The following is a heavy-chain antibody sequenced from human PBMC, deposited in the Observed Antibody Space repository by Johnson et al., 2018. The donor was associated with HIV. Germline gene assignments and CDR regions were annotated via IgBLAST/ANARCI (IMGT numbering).Heavy chain of an antibody. D-gene: IGHD6-19*01. Sequence: VQLVESGGGVVQPGRSLRLSCAASGFTFSSYAMHWVRQAPGKGLEWVAVISYDGSTYYADSVKGRFTISRDNSKNTLYLQMNSLRAGDTAVYYCAKGGSGWPWIAVDIWGQGTMVTVSS. CDR3: AKGGSGWPWIAVDI. CDR1: GFTFSSYA. CDR2: ISYDGST. V-gene: IGHV3-30-3*01. J-gene: IGHJ3*02.